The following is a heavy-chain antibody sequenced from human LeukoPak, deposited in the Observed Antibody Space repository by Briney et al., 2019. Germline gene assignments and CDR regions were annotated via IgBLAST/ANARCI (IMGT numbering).Heavy chain of an antibody. D-gene: IGHD1-1*01. CDR3: ARGGAGWNPPFDY. CDR2: IYSGGSI. Sequence: GGSLRLSCAASGFTVSSNYMSWVRQAPGKGLEWVSVIYSGGSIYYADSVKGRFSISRDNSKNTLYLQMNSLRAEDTAVYYCARGGAGWNPPFDYWGQGTLVTVSS. CDR1: GFTVSSNY. V-gene: IGHV3-66*02. J-gene: IGHJ4*02.